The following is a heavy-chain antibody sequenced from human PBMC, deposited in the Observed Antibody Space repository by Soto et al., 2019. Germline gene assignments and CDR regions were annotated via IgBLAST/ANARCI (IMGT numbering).Heavy chain of an antibody. CDR1: GGSISSSSYY. D-gene: IGHD3-22*01. CDR3: RYYYDSSGYHDY. CDR2: IYYSGST. Sequence: QLQLQESGPGLVKPSETLSLTCTVSGGSISSSSYYWGWIRQPPGKGLEWIGSIYYSGSTYYNPSLTSRVTIAVDTSKNQFSLKLSSVTAADTAVYYCRYYYDSSGYHDYWGQGTLVTVSS. V-gene: IGHV4-39*01. J-gene: IGHJ4*02.